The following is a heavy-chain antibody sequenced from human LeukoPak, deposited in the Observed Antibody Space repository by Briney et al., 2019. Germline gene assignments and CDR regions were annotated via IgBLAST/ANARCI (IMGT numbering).Heavy chain of an antibody. CDR1: GYTFTGYY. CDR3: ARDRYCSSTSCLATPQNGMDV. Sequence: ASVKVSCKASGYTFTGYYMHWVRQAPGQGLEWMGIINPSGGSTSYAQKFQGRVTMTRDTSTSTVYMELSSLRSEDTAVYYCARDRYCSSTSCLATPQNGMDVWGQGTTVTVSS. J-gene: IGHJ6*02. D-gene: IGHD2-2*01. V-gene: IGHV1-46*01. CDR2: INPSGGST.